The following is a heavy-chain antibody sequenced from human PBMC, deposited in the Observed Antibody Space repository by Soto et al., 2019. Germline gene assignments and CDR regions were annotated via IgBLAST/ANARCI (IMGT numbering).Heavy chain of an antibody. D-gene: IGHD2-2*01. Sequence: PGGSLRLSCTASGFTFGDYAMSWVRQAPGKGLEWVGFIRSKAYGGTTEYAASVKGRFTISRDDSKSIAYLQMNSLKTEDTAVYYCTRDGLPDCSSTSCSMYYYGMDVWGQGTTVTVSS. V-gene: IGHV3-49*04. CDR2: IRSKAYGGTT. CDR3: TRDGLPDCSSTSCSMYYYGMDV. CDR1: GFTFGDYA. J-gene: IGHJ6*02.